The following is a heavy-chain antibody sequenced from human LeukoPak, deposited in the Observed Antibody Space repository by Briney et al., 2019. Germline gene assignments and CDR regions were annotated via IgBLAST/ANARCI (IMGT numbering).Heavy chain of an antibody. CDR1: GYTLTELS. Sequence: VASVKVSCKVSGYTLTELSMHWVRQAPGKGLEGRGGFDPEDGETIYTQKFQGRVTMTEDTSTDTAYMELSSLRSEDTAVYYCAKDEEDIVVVPAASDYWGQGTLVTVSS. D-gene: IGHD2-2*01. V-gene: IGHV1-24*01. CDR2: FDPEDGET. CDR3: AKDEEDIVVVPAASDY. J-gene: IGHJ4*02.